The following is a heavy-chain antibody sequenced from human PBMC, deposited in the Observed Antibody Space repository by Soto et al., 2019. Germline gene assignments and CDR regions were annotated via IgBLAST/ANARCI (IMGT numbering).Heavy chain of an antibody. D-gene: IGHD6-6*01. CDR3: ARVWGIAARQGPLTFDY. CDR2: IYYSGST. V-gene: IGHV4-31*03. CDR1: GGSISSGGYY. J-gene: IGHJ4*02. Sequence: QLQLQESGPGLVKPSQTLSLTCTVSGGSISSGGYYWSWIRQHPGKGLEWIGYIYYSGSTYYNPSLESRVTISVDTSKNQFSLKLSSVTAADTAVYYCARVWGIAARQGPLTFDYWGQGTLVTVSS.